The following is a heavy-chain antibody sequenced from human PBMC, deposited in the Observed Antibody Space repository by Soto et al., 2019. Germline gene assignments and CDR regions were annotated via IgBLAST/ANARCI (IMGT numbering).Heavy chain of an antibody. CDR1: GFTFSSYW. J-gene: IGHJ3*02. Sequence: GGSLRLSCAASGFTFSSYWMGWVRQAPGKGPEWVANIKQDGSEKYYVDSVKGRFTISRDNAKNSLYLQMNSLRAEDTALYYCAKDRVGGVPDAFDIWGQGTMVTVSS. D-gene: IGHD2-8*01. CDR3: AKDRVGGVPDAFDI. CDR2: IKQDGSEK. V-gene: IGHV3-7*03.